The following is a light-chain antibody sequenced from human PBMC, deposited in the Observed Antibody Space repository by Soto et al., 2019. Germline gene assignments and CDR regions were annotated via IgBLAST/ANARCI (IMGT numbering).Light chain of an antibody. Sequence: EIVLTQSPATLSVSPGERATLSCRASQSVNSNYLAWYQHRPGQAPRLLIYGASSRATGIPDRFSGSASGTDFTRTISRLEPEDFAVYHCQQYGSSPSTFGQGTKVEIK. J-gene: IGKJ1*01. CDR3: QQYGSSPST. CDR2: GAS. CDR1: QSVNSNY. V-gene: IGKV3-20*01.